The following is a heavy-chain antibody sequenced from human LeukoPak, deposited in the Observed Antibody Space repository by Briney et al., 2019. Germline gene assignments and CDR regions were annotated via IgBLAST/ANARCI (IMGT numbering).Heavy chain of an antibody. D-gene: IGHD6-19*01. CDR2: IYYSGST. V-gene: IGHV4-30-4*07. Sequence: PSQTLSLTCAVSGGSISSGGYYWSWIRQPPGKGLEWIGCIYYSGSTYYNPSLKSRVTISVDTSKNQFSLKLSSVTAADTAVYYCARFAVAGFRSRNWFDPWGQGTLVTVPS. CDR3: ARFAVAGFRSRNWFDP. CDR1: GGSISSGGYY. J-gene: IGHJ5*02.